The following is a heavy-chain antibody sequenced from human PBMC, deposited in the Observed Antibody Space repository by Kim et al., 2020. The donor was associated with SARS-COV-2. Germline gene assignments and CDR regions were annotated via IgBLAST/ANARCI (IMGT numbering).Heavy chain of an antibody. Sequence: PSETLSLTCTVSGGSITSTSHFWGWIRQPPGKGLEWIGSGDSGGSPSYSPSLKSRATISIDTSKNQFSLNLRSVTAADTAVYYCASLRMTGDGGRGICDYWGQGSLVTVSS. V-gene: IGHV4-39*01. CDR3: ASLRMTGDGGRGICDY. J-gene: IGHJ4*02. D-gene: IGHD1-20*01. CDR1: GGSITSTSHF. CDR2: GDSGGSP.